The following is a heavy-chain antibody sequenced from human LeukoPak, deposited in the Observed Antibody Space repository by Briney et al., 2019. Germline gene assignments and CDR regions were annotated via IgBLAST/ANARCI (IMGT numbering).Heavy chain of an antibody. J-gene: IGHJ4*02. D-gene: IGHD2-15*01. Sequence: PGGSLRLSCAASGFTFSSYWVSWVRQAPGKGLEWVANIKQDGSEKYYVDSVKGRFTISRDNAKNSLYLQMNSLRAEDTAVYYCARDGILRDQHTDYWGQGTLVTVSS. V-gene: IGHV3-7*04. CDR3: ARDGILRDQHTDY. CDR2: IKQDGSEK. CDR1: GFTFSSYW.